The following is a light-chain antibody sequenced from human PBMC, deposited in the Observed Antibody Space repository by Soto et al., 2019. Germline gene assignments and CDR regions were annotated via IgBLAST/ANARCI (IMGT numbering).Light chain of an antibody. CDR1: QSVSSRS. CDR2: GAS. J-gene: IGKJ5*01. V-gene: IGKV3D-20*02. Sequence: EIVLAQSPGTLSLSTGERATLSCRTIQSVSSRSLAWYQQKPGQAPRLLIYGASTGATGIPARFSGSGSGTDFTLTISSLEPEDFAVYYCQQRSNWPLITFGQGTRLEIK. CDR3: QQRSNWPLIT.